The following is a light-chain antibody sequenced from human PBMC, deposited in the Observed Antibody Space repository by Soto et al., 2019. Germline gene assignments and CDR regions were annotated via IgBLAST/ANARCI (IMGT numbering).Light chain of an antibody. J-gene: IGKJ2*01. CDR2: DAS. CDR1: QSVSSY. V-gene: IGKV3-11*01. CDR3: QQRSNWTPT. Sequence: EIVLTQSPATLSLSPGERATLSCRASQSVSSYLAWYQQKPGQAPRLLIYDASNRATSIPASFNGSGSGTDFTLTTNSLEPEDCAVYYCQQRSNWTPTFGQGTKLEIK.